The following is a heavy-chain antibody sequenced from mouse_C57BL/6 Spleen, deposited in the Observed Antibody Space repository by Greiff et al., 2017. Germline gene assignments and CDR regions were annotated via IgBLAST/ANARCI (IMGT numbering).Heavy chain of an antibody. CDR1: GYTFTSYW. V-gene: IGHV1-52*01. CDR2: IDPSDSET. D-gene: IGHD4-1*01. Sequence: QVQLQQSGAELVRPGSSVKLSCKASGYTFTSYWMHWVKQRPIQGLEWIGNIDPSDSETHYTQKFKDKATLTVDKSSRPAYMQLSSLTSEDSAVYYCASGSGVDYWGQGTTLTVSS. CDR3: ASGSGVDY. J-gene: IGHJ2*01.